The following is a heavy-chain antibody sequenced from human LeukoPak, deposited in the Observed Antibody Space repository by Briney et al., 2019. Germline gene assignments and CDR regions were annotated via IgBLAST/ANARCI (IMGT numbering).Heavy chain of an antibody. CDR1: GFTFSSYW. CDR2: IKQDGSEK. V-gene: IGHV3-7*01. D-gene: IGHD1-26*01. Sequence: GGSLRLSCAASGFTFSSYWMSWVRQAPGKGLEWVANIKQDGSEKYYVDSVKGRFTISRDNAKNSLYLQMNSLGAEDTAVYYCARGKVGATPGDFDYWGQGTLVTVSS. J-gene: IGHJ4*02. CDR3: ARGKVGATPGDFDY.